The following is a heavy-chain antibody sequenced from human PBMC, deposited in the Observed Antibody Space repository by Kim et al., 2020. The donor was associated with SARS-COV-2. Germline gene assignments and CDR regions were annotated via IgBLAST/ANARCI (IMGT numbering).Heavy chain of an antibody. CDR3: ARRGKGEEDY. J-gene: IGHJ4*02. D-gene: IGHD3-16*01. CDR2: ITHSGST. Sequence: SETLSLTCAVYGGSFSGYYWSWIRQPPGKGLEWIGEITHSGSTNYNPSLKSRVTISVDTSKNQFSLRLSSVIAADTAVYYCARRGKGEEDYWGQGILVTVSS. CDR1: GGSFSGYY. V-gene: IGHV4-34*01.